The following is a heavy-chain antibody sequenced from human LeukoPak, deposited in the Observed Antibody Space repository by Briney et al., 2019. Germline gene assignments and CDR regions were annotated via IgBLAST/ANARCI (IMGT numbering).Heavy chain of an antibody. Sequence: PGGSLRLSCAASGLNFSTYAMSWVRQAPGKGLEWVSGISGSGGRTYYADSVNGRFTISRDNSKNTLYLQMNSLRAEDTAVYYCAKYAPRWLALGYWGQGTLVTVSS. CDR3: AKYAPRWLALGY. V-gene: IGHV3-23*01. J-gene: IGHJ4*02. D-gene: IGHD6-19*01. CDR1: GLNFSTYA. CDR2: ISGSGGRT.